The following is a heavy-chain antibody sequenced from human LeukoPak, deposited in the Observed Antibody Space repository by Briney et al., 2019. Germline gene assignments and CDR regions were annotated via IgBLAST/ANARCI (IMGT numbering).Heavy chain of an antibody. Sequence: SVKVSCKASGGTFSSYAISWVRQAPGQGLEWMGRIIPILGIANYAQKFQGRVTITADKSTSTAYMELSSLRSEDTAVYYCANRGYSYGHYYFDYWGREPWSPSPQ. CDR3: ANRGYSYGHYYFDY. D-gene: IGHD5-18*01. CDR1: GGTFSSYA. J-gene: IGHJ4*02. CDR2: IIPILGIA. V-gene: IGHV1-69*04.